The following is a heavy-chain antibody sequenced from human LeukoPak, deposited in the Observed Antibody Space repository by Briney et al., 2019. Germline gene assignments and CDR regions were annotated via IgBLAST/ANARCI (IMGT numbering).Heavy chain of an antibody. V-gene: IGHV3-7*01. CDR2: IKQDGSEK. J-gene: IGHJ4*02. CDR3: ARLQGGGSFDY. Sequence: GGSLRLSCAASGFTFSSYWMGWVRQAPGKGLEWVANIKQDGSEKYYVDSVKGRFTISRDNAKNSLYLQMNSLRAEDTAVYYCARLQGGGSFDYWGQGTLVTVSS. D-gene: IGHD1-26*01. CDR1: GFTFSSYW.